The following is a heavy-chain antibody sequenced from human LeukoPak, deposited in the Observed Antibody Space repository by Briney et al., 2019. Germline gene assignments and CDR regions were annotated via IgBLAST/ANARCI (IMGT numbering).Heavy chain of an antibody. CDR1: GGTFSSYA. J-gene: IGHJ3*02. Sequence: SAKVSCKASGGTFSSYAISWVRQAPGQGLEWMGGIIPIFGTANYAQKFQGRVTITTDESTSTAYMELSRLRSDDTAVYYCARAFSSSWYVYGAFDIWGQGTMVTVSS. D-gene: IGHD6-13*01. CDR3: ARAFSSSWYVYGAFDI. V-gene: IGHV1-69*05. CDR2: IIPIFGTA.